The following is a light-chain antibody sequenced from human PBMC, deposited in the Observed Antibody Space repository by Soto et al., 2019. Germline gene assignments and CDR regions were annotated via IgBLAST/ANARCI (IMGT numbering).Light chain of an antibody. Sequence: PGERATLSCRASQRVSSNYLAWYQQKPGQAPRLLIYDASSRATGIPDRFSGSGSGTDFTLAISRLEPEDFAVYYCQQYGSSRTFGQGTNVEIK. J-gene: IGKJ1*01. CDR3: QQYGSSRT. CDR1: QRVSSNY. V-gene: IGKV3-20*01. CDR2: DAS.